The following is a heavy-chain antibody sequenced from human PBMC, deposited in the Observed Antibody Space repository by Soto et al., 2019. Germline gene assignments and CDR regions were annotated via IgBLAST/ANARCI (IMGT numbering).Heavy chain of an antibody. D-gene: IGHD4-17*01. Sequence: VSVKVSCKVSGYTLTELSMRWVRQAPGKGLEWMGGFDPEDGETIYAQKFQGRVTMTEDTSTDTAYMELSSLRSEDTAVYYCATAGYDTVTTGYFDYWGQGTLVTVSS. CDR1: GYTLTELS. CDR2: FDPEDGET. CDR3: ATAGYDTVTTGYFDY. V-gene: IGHV1-24*01. J-gene: IGHJ4*02.